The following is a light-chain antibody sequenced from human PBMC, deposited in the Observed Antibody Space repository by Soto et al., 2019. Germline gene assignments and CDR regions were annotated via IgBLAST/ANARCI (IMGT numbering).Light chain of an antibody. CDR2: GAS. CDR1: LSISTH. V-gene: IGKV3D-15*01. J-gene: IGKJ1*01. CDR3: HQYHLWPWT. Sequence: EIVMTQSPATLSVSPGERATLSCRASLSISTHLAWYEQKPGQAPRLLIYGASTRATGIPARFSGSGSGTEFTLTISSLQSEDVAVYHCHQYHLWPWTFGQGTKVEI.